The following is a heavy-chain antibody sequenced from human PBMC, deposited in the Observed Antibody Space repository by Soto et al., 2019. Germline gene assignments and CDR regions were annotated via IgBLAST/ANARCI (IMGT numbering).Heavy chain of an antibody. Sequence: PSETLSLTCAVYGGSFSGYYCSWIRQPPWKGLEWIGEINHSGSTNYNPSPKSRVTISVDTSKNQFSLKPSSVTAADTAVYYCAREGSYYYGSGSHHKSFDPWGQGNLVTVSS. CDR1: GGSFSGYY. V-gene: IGHV4-34*01. J-gene: IGHJ5*02. CDR3: AREGSYYYGSGSHHKSFDP. D-gene: IGHD3-10*01. CDR2: INHSGST.